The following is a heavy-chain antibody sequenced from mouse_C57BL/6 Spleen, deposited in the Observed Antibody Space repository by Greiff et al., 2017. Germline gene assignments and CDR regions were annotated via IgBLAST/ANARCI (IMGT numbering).Heavy chain of an antibody. CDR2: IDPSDSYT. J-gene: IGHJ2*01. CDR1: GYTFTSYW. Sequence: VQLQQSGAELVKPGASVKLSCKASGYTFTSYWMHWVKQRPGQGLEWIGGIDPSDSYTNYNQKFKGKATLTVDTSSSTAYMQLSSLTSEDSAVYYCARQPTLGGNFDYWGQGTTLTVSS. V-gene: IGHV1-50*01. D-gene: IGHD2-14*01. CDR3: ARQPTLGGNFDY.